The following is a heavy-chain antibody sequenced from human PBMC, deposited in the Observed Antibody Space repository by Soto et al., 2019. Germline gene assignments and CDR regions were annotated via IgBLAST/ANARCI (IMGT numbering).Heavy chain of an antibody. J-gene: IGHJ6*02. CDR3: ARVPQAYWSGMDV. Sequence: PVGSLRLSCAGPGFTFSDYPLHWVRQAPGKGLEWVAVISYDGYSPYFGDFVRGRFTISRDNSKNTLYLQMNSLRPEDTAVYYCARVPQAYWSGMDVLGQGTTVTVSS. CDR2: ISYDGYSP. CDR1: GFTFSDYP. V-gene: IGHV3-30-3*01. D-gene: IGHD2-8*02.